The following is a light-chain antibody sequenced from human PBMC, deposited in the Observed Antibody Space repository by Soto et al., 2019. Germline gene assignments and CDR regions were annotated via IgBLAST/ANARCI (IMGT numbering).Light chain of an antibody. V-gene: IGLV2-8*01. CDR3: TSDAGRNSYV. CDR1: SSDVGGYNY. Sequence: QSALTQPPSAAGSPGQSVTISCTGTSSDVGGYNYVSWYQQHPGKGPKLMIYEVRKRPSGVPDRFSGSKSDNTASLTVSGLQTADDADYYCTSDAGRNSYVFAPGTKVTVL. CDR2: EVR. J-gene: IGLJ1*01.